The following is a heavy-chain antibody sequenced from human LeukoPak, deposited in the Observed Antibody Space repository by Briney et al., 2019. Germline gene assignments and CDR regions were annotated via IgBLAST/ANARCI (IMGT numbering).Heavy chain of an antibody. V-gene: IGHV1-8*01. Sequence: ASVKVPCKASGYTFTSYDINWVRQATGQGLEWMGWMNPNSGNTGYAQKFQGRVTMTRNTSISTAYMELSSLRSEDTAVYYCARGYGDIVVVPAAYYFDYWGQGTLVTVSS. CDR3: ARGYGDIVVVPAAYYFDY. D-gene: IGHD2-2*01. J-gene: IGHJ4*02. CDR2: MNPNSGNT. CDR1: GYTFTSYD.